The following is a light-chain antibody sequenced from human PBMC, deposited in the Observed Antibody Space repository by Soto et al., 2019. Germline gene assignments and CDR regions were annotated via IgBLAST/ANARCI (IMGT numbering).Light chain of an antibody. CDR2: EVS. Sequence: QSALTQPPSVSGSPGQSVAISCTGTSSDVGSYNRVSWYQQPPGAAPKLMIYEVSNRPSGVPDRFSGSKSGNTASLTISGLQAEDEADYCCNSYTGSSTYVFGTGTKVTVL. J-gene: IGLJ1*01. V-gene: IGLV2-18*02. CDR3: NSYTGSSTYV. CDR1: SSDVGSYNR.